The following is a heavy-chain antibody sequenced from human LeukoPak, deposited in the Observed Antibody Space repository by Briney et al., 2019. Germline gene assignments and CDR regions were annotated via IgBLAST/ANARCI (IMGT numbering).Heavy chain of an antibody. CDR2: IGQDGTEK. D-gene: IGHD1-1*01. V-gene: IGHV3-7*03. J-gene: IGHJ4*02. CDR1: GFAFNTYW. CDR3: ARDRDGKDY. Sequence: GGSLRLSCAASGFAFNTYWMSWVRRAPGKGLEWVANIGQDGTEKHHVDSVRGRFTISRDNAKNSVFLQMNSLRAEDTAVYYCARDRDGKDYWGQGTLVTVSS.